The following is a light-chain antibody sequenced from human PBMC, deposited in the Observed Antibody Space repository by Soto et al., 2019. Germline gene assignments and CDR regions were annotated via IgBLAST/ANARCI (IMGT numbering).Light chain of an antibody. Sequence: QSALTQPPSVSGSPGQSVTISCTGTSSDVGKYDRVSWYQQPPGTAPRLIMYEVTNRPSGVPARFSGSKSGNTASLTISGLPAEDEADYFCSSYTSASRYVFGAGTKLTVL. V-gene: IGLV2-18*02. J-gene: IGLJ1*01. CDR3: SSYTSASRYV. CDR1: SSDVGKYDR. CDR2: EVT.